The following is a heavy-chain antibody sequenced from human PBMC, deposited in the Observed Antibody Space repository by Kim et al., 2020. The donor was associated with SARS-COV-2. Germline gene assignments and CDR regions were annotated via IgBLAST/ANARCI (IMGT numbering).Heavy chain of an antibody. CDR2: INAGNGNT. CDR1: GYTFTSYA. Sequence: ASVKVSCKASGYTFTSYAMHWVRQAPGQRLEWMGWINAGNGNTKYSQKFQGRVTITRDTSASTAYMELSSLRSEDTAVYYCARFRGWTNYFDYWGQGTLVTVSS. D-gene: IGHD6-19*01. J-gene: IGHJ4*02. CDR3: ARFRGWTNYFDY. V-gene: IGHV1-3*01.